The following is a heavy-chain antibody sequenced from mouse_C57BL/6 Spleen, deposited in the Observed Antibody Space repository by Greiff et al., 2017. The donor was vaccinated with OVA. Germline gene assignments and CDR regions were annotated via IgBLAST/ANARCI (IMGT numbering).Heavy chain of an antibody. Sequence: VKLQESGAELVKPGASVKISCKASGYAFSSYWMNWVKQRPGKGLEWIGQIYPGDGDTNYNGKFKGKATLTADKSSSTAYMQLSSLTSEDSAVYFCARFPYDYYYAMDYWGQGTSVTVSS. CDR3: ARFPYDYYYAMDY. CDR2: IYPGDGDT. CDR1: GYAFSSYW. D-gene: IGHD2-4*01. V-gene: IGHV1-80*01. J-gene: IGHJ4*01.